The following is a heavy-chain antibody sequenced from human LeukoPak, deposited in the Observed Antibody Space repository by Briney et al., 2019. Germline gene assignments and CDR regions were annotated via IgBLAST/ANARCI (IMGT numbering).Heavy chain of an antibody. CDR1: GFTFSTYA. V-gene: IGHV3-30*04. J-gene: IGHJ4*02. CDR2: ISYDGSNK. D-gene: IGHD4-23*01. CDR3: ANLLRWEPY. Sequence: GGSLRLSCAASGFTFSTYAMHWVRQAPGKGLEWVAVISYDGSNKCYADSVKGRFTISRDNSKNTLYLQMNSLRAEDTAVYYCANLLRWEPYWGQGTLVTVSS.